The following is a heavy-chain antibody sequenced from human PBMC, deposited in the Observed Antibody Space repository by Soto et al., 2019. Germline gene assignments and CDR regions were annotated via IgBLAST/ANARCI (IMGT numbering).Heavy chain of an antibody. Sequence: SETLSLTCTVSGGSISSGGSYWSWIRQHPGKGLEWMGYIYYSGGTYYNPALKSRGTISVDTSKNQFSLKLRSVTAADTAVYYCARGKNVLRYFDRFSDGMDVWGQGTTVTVSS. V-gene: IGHV4-31*03. CDR3: ARGKNVLRYFDRFSDGMDV. CDR1: GGSISSGGSY. CDR2: IYYSGGT. D-gene: IGHD3-9*01. J-gene: IGHJ6*02.